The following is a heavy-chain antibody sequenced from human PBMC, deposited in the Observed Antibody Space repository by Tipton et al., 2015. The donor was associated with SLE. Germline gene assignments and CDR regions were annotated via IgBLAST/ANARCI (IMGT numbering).Heavy chain of an antibody. CDR1: GYSISSGYY. CDR3: ARTGDAFDI. Sequence: TLSLTCAVSGYSISSGYYWGWIRQPPGKGLEWIGSIYHSGSTYYNPSLKSRVTISVDTSKNQFSLKMSSVTAPDTAVYYCARTGDAFDIWGQGTMVTVS. V-gene: IGHV4-38-2*01. CDR2: IYHSGST. J-gene: IGHJ3*02.